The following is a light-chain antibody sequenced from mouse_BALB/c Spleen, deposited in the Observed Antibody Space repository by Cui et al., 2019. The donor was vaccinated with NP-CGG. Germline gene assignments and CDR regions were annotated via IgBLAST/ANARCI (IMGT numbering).Light chain of an antibody. CDR1: TGAVTTSNY. Sequence: QAVVTQESALTTSPGETVTLTCRSSTGAVTTSNYANWVQEKPDHLFTGLIGGTNNRVPGVPARFSGSLLGDKAALTITGAQTEYEAIYFCALWYSNHWVFGGGTKLTVL. V-gene: IGLV1*01. CDR3: ALWYSNHWV. J-gene: IGLJ1*01. CDR2: GTN.